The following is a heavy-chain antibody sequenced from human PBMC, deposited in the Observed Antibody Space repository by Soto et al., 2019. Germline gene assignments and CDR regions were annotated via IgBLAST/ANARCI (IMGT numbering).Heavy chain of an antibody. CDR2: VNSDESTT. CDR1: GFTFSSYG. CDR3: ARVWTSSYDFYD. Sequence: EVQLVESGGGLVQPGGSLRVSCAASGFTFSSYGMHWVRQAPGEGLVWVSRVNSDESTTSYADSVKGRFTISRANARNTLYLQMNSLRAVDTAVYYRARVWTSSYDFYDWGHGTLFTVSS. D-gene: IGHD3-10*01. V-gene: IGHV3-74*01. J-gene: IGHJ4*01.